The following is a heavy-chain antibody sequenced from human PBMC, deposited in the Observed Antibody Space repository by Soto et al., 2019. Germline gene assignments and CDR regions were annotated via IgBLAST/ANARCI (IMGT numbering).Heavy chain of an antibody. D-gene: IGHD2-15*01. CDR1: GYTFTNYG. CDR2: INAGDGDT. V-gene: IGHV1-3*01. Sequence: QVQLVQSGAEVKKPGASVRVSCQASGYTFTNYGVHWVRQAPGQRLEWMGWINAGDGDTKYSQKFQGRVTIARDTSASTAYMELSSLRSEDTAVYYCAREASVCSGGSRGWFDLWGQGTLVTVSS. CDR3: AREASVCSGGSRGWFDL. J-gene: IGHJ5*02.